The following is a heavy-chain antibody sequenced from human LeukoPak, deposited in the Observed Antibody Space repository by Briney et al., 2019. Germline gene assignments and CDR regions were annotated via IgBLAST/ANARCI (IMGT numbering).Heavy chain of an antibody. CDR3: ARGGIAAAGTSVDY. CDR1: GGTFSSYA. D-gene: IGHD6-13*01. CDR2: IIPIFGTA. Sequence: SVKVSCKASGGTFSSYAISWVRQAPGQGLEGMGGIIPIFGTANYAQKFQGRVTITADKSTSTAYMELSSLRSEDTAVYYCARGGIAAAGTSVDYWGQGTLVTVSS. V-gene: IGHV1-69*06. J-gene: IGHJ4*02.